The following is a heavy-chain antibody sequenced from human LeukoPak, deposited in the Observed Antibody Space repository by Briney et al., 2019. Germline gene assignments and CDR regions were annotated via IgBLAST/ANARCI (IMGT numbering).Heavy chain of an antibody. CDR2: IYYSGST. V-gene: IGHV4-39*02. CDR3: ARDARGWSGFDY. J-gene: IGHJ4*02. D-gene: IGHD3-3*01. Sequence: TSETLSLTCTVSGGSISSSSYYWGWIRQPPGKGLEWIGSIYYSGSTYYIPSLKSRVTISVDTSKNQFSLKLSSVTAADTAVYYCARDARGWSGFDYWGQGTLVTVSS. CDR1: GGSISSSSYY.